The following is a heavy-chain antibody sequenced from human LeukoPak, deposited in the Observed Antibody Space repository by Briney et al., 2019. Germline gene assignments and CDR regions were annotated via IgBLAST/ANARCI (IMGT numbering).Heavy chain of an antibody. D-gene: IGHD2-21*02. CDR3: ARGNGGDNGAFDI. CDR2: IYPGDSET. J-gene: IGHJ3*02. V-gene: IGHV5-51*01. Sequence: GESLQISCKGSGYNFATDYIGWVRQMPGKGLEWMGIIYPGDSETNYSPSFKGQVTFSVDKSITTAYLQWSSLKASDTAMYYCARGNGGDNGAFDIWGQGTMVTVSS. CDR1: GYNFATDY.